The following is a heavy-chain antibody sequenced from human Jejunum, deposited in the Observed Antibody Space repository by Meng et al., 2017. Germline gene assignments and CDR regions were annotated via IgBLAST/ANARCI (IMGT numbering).Heavy chain of an antibody. CDR3: ATSGGGFDY. CDR1: AYTFTNYD. V-gene: IGHV7-4-1*02. J-gene: IGHJ4*02. Sequence: QVQLVQSGSELKKPGASVKVSCMASAYTFTNYDINWVRQAPGQGLEWMGWINTKTGNPMYAQGFTGRFVFSLDTSVSTAHRHISTLPPEDTAVYYCATSGGGFDYWGQGTLVTVSS. CDR2: INTKTGNP. D-gene: IGHD1-26*01.